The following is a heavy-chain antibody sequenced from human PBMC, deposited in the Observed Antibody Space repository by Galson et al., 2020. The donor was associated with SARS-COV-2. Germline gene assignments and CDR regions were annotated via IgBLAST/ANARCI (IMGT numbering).Heavy chain of an antibody. D-gene: IGHD3-22*01. J-gene: IGHJ4*02. V-gene: IGHV3-48*01. CDR1: EENTSEYH. Sequence: GGSLRLSCASSEENTSEYHLLSRSSSPVNGLEWVTYISSSSSTIYDADSVKGRFTISRDNAKNSLYLQMKSMRAEDTAVYYCARGIMIVVVNYFYYWGQGTPVAFST. CDR2: ISSSSSTI. CDR3: ARGIMIVVVNYFYY.